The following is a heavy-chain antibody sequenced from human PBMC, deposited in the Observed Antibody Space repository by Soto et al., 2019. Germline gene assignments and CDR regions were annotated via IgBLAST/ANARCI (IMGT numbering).Heavy chain of an antibody. Sequence: QVQLVQSGAEVKKPGSSVKVSCKASGGTFSSYTISWVRQAPGQGLEWMGRIIPILGIANYAQKFQGRVTITADNSTSTPYMELSSLRSEDTAVYYCARDRFVELATVGVDAFDLWGQGTMVTVSS. D-gene: IGHD4-4*01. CDR2: IIPILGIA. J-gene: IGHJ3*01. CDR3: ARDRFVELATVGVDAFDL. CDR1: GGTFSSYT. V-gene: IGHV1-69*08.